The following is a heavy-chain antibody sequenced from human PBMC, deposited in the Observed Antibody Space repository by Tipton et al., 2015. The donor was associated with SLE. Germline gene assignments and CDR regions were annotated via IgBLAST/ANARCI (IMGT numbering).Heavy chain of an antibody. J-gene: IGHJ3*02. CDR2: IYYSGST. Sequence: TLSLTCTVSGGSISSHYWSWIRQPPGKGLEWIGYIYYSGSTNYNPSLKSRVTISVDTSKNQFSLKLSSVTAADTAVYYCARGDFWSGYLDAFDIWGQGTMVTVSS. V-gene: IGHV4-59*11. D-gene: IGHD3-3*01. CDR3: ARGDFWSGYLDAFDI. CDR1: GGSISSHY.